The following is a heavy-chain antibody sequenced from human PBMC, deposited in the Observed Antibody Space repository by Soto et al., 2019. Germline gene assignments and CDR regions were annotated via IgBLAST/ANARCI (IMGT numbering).Heavy chain of an antibody. V-gene: IGHV1-18*01. CDR2: ISAYNGNT. D-gene: IGHD1-26*01. CDR3: ARASVSSYWFDP. Sequence: QVQLVQSGAEVKKPGASVKVTCKACGYTFTSCGISWVRLARGLGLEWMGWISAYNGNTNYAQKLQGRVTMTTDTSTSTAYMELRSLRSYDTAVYYCARASVSSYWFDPWGQGTLVTVSS. J-gene: IGHJ5*02. CDR1: GYTFTSCG.